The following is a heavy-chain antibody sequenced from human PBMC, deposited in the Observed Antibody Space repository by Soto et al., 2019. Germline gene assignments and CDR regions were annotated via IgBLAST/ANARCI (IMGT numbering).Heavy chain of an antibody. CDR3: ARNFLSRVASPNS. D-gene: IGHD1-1*01. CDR2: ISSRSSYI. V-gene: IGHV3-21*01. J-gene: IGHJ4*02. CDR1: GFTFSTYT. Sequence: VESLRLSCAASGFTFSTYTMNWVRHAPGEGLEWISSISSRSSYIYYAGSVKCRFTISRDNAKNPLSLQLNNLRADDTAVYYFARNFLSRVASPNSWGQGTKVTVSS.